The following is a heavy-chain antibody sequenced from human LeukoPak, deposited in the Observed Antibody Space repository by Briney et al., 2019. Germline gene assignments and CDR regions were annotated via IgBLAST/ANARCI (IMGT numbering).Heavy chain of an antibody. CDR1: GDSISRGYY. V-gene: IGHV4-31*03. CDR3: ASGYGSGWLDS. D-gene: IGHD5-18*01. Sequence: SETLSLTCTVSGDSISRGYYWVWIRQPPGKGLEWIGYIHSSGNTYYKPSLQNRLIISRDTNEDPLSLTLTSVTAADTAVYFCASGYGSGWLDSWGQGTQVTVSS. CDR2: IHSSGNT. J-gene: IGHJ5*01.